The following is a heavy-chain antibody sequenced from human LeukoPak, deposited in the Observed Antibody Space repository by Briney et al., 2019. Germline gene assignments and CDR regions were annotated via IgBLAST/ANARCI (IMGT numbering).Heavy chain of an antibody. J-gene: IGHJ4*02. V-gene: IGHV1-69*02. Sequence: SVRVSCKASGGTCSSYTISWVRQAPGQGLEWMGRIIPILGIANYAQKFQGRVTITADKSTSTAYMELSSLRSEDTAVYYCASLKALVYYWGQGTLVSVSS. CDR1: GGTCSSYT. D-gene: IGHD2-8*01. CDR3: ASLKALVYY. CDR2: IIPILGIA.